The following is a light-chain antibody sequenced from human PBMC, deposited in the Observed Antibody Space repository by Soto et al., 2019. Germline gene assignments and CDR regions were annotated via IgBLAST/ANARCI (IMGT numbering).Light chain of an antibody. CDR2: GAS. CDR1: QSVSSSY. J-gene: IGKJ1*01. CDR3: QQYGGSPET. Sequence: DIVLTQSPGTLSLSPGERAALSCRASQSVSSSYLAWYQQKPGQAPRLLIYGASTRATGIPARFSGSGSGTEFTLTISRLEPEDFAVYYCQQYGGSPETFGQGTKVDIK. V-gene: IGKV3-20*01.